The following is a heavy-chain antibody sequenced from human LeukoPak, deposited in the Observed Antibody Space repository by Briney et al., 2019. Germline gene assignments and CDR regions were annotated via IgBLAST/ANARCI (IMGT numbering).Heavy chain of an antibody. D-gene: IGHD6-19*01. J-gene: IGHJ6*02. V-gene: IGHV4-39*01. CDR2: IYYSGST. Sequence: KPSETLSLTCTVSGGSISSSSYYWGWIRQPPGKGLEWIGSIYYSGSTYYNPSLKSRVTISVDTSKNQFSLKLSSVTAADTAVYYCARGRGIAVAGFGRTHYYYYYGMDVWGQGTTVTVSS. CDR1: GGSISSSSYY. CDR3: ARGRGIAVAGFGRTHYYYYYGMDV.